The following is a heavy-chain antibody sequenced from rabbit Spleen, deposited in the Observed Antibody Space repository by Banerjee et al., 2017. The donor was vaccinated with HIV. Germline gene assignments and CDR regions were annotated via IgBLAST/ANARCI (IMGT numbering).Heavy chain of an antibody. CDR3: ARDTRSGDYYYSL. D-gene: IGHD1-1*01. J-gene: IGHJ4*01. CDR2: IDPVFGIT. Sequence: QEQLEESGGDLVKPGASLTLTCTASGFSFSSSYWICWVRQAPGKGLEWIGYIDPVFGITYYANWVNGRFSISKASSTTVTLQMTSLTAADTATYFCARDTRSGDYYYSLWGPGTLVTVS. CDR1: GFSFSSSYW. V-gene: IGHV1S45*01.